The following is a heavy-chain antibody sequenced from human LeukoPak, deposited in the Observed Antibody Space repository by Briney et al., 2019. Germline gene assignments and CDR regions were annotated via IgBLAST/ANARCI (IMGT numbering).Heavy chain of an antibody. CDR3: ARATYYYGSGSNDAFDI. CDR1: GGSISSGGYS. D-gene: IGHD3-10*01. J-gene: IGHJ3*02. CDR2: IYHSGST. V-gene: IGHV4-30-2*01. Sequence: PSETLSLTCAVSGGSISSGGYSWSWIRQPPGKGLEWIGYIYHSGSTYYNPSLKSRVTISVDRSKNQFSLKLSSVTAADTAVYYCARATYYYGSGSNDAFDIWGQGTMVTVSS.